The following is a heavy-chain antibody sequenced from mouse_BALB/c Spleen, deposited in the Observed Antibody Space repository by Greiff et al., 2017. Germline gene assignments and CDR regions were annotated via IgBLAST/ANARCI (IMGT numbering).Heavy chain of an antibody. Sequence: VKVEESGPGLVAPSQSLSITCTVSGFSLTSYGVHWVRQPPGKGLEWLGVIWAGGSTNYNSALMSRLSISKDNSKSQVFLKMNSLQTDDTAMYYCARDPTVQYDYAMDYWGQGTSVTVSS. D-gene: IGHD1-1*01. V-gene: IGHV2-9*02. CDR2: IWAGGST. CDR1: GFSLTSYG. CDR3: ARDPTVQYDYAMDY. J-gene: IGHJ4*01.